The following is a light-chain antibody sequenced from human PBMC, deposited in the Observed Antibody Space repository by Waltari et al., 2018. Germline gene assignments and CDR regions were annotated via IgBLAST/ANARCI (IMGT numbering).Light chain of an antibody. J-gene: IGKJ2*01. CDR2: AAS. Sequence: DIQMTQSPSSLSASVGARVTLTCRASQSIRSYLNWYQQNPGKAPKLLIYAASSLQSGVPSRFSGSGSGTDFTLTISSLQPEDFATYYCQQSYSTPQTFGQGTKLEIK. V-gene: IGKV1-39*01. CDR3: QQSYSTPQT. CDR1: QSIRSY.